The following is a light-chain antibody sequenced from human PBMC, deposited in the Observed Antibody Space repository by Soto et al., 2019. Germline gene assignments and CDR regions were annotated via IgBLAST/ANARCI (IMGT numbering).Light chain of an antibody. CDR1: QSISSW. Sequence: DIQMTQSPSSLSASVGDRVTITCRASQSISSWLAWYQQKPGKAPKLLIFDAFSLESGVPSRFSGSGSGTDFTLTISSLEPEDFAVYYCQQRSNWPPTWTFGQGTKVDIK. CDR2: DAF. J-gene: IGKJ1*01. CDR3: QQRSNWPPTWT. V-gene: IGKV1-5*01.